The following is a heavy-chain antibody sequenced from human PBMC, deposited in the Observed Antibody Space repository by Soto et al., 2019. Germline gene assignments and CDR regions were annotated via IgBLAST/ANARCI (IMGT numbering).Heavy chain of an antibody. V-gene: IGHV3-49*04. CDR1: GFTFGDYA. J-gene: IGHJ3*02. D-gene: IGHD4-17*01. CDR3: TRDHDYGDYDAFDI. CDR2: IRSKAYGGTT. Sequence: GGSLRLSCTASGFTFGDYAMSWVRQALGKGLEWVGFIRSKAYGGTTEYAASVKGRFTISRDDSKSIAYLQMNSLKTEDTAVYYCTRDHDYGDYDAFDIWGQGTMVTVSS.